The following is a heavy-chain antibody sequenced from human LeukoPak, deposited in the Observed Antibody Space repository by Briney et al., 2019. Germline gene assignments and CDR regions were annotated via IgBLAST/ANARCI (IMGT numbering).Heavy chain of an antibody. Sequence: SETLSLTCTVSGGSISSYYWSWIRQPAGKGLEWIGRIYTSGSTNYNPSLKSRVTMSVDTSKNQFSLKLSSVTAADTAVYYCARNPRVAVANYFDYWGQGALVTVSS. V-gene: IGHV4-4*07. CDR3: ARNPRVAVANYFDY. CDR2: IYTSGST. J-gene: IGHJ4*02. CDR1: GGSISSYY. D-gene: IGHD6-19*01.